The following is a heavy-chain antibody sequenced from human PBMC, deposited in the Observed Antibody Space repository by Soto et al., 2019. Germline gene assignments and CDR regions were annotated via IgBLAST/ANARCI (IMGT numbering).Heavy chain of an antibody. Sequence: GGSLRLSCAASGFTVSSNYMSWVRQAPGKGLEWVSVIYSGGSTYYADSVKGRFTISRDNSKNTLYLQMNSLRAEDTAVYYCARIPLLHYGDYLGYFQHWGQGTLVTVSS. J-gene: IGHJ1*01. CDR3: ARIPLLHYGDYLGYFQH. D-gene: IGHD4-17*01. CDR2: IYSGGST. V-gene: IGHV3-66*01. CDR1: GFTVSSNY.